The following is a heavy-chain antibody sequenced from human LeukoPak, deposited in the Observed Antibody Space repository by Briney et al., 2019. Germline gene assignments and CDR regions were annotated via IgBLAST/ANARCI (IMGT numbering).Heavy chain of an antibody. J-gene: IGHJ6*03. CDR1: GYSISSGYY. CDR2: IYHSGST. Sequence: SETLSLTCAVSGYSISSGYYWGWIQQPPGKGPEWIWSIYHSGSTYYNPSLKSRVTISVDTSKNQFSLKLSSVTAADTAVYYCARLHYYYYRDVWGQGTLVTVSS. CDR3: ARLHYYYYRDV. V-gene: IGHV4-38-2*01.